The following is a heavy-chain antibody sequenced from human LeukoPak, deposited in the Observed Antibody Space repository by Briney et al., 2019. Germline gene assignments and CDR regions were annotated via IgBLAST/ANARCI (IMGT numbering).Heavy chain of an antibody. V-gene: IGHV1-2*02. J-gene: IGHJ5*02. Sequence: ASVKVSCKASGYTFTGYYMHWVRQAPGQGLEWMGWINPNSGGTNYAQKFQGRVTMTRDTSISTAYMELSRLRSDDTAVYYCARGRGIGVPAVNWFDPWGQGTLVTVSS. CDR3: ARGRGIGVPAVNWFDP. CDR2: INPNSGGT. CDR1: GYTFTGYY. D-gene: IGHD2-2*01.